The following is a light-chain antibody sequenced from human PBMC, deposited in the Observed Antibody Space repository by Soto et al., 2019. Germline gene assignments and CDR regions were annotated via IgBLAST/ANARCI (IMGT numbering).Light chain of an antibody. CDR1: QSLSTGY. CDR2: AAS. J-gene: IGKJ2*01. CDR3: QQYDSSAYT. Sequence: EIVLTQSPGTLSLSQGERATLSCRASQSLSTGYLAWYQQKPGQAPRLLIYAASTSATGIPDRFSGSGSGTDFTLTISRLGPEDFAVYYCQQYDSSAYTFDQGTKLEIK. V-gene: IGKV3-20*01.